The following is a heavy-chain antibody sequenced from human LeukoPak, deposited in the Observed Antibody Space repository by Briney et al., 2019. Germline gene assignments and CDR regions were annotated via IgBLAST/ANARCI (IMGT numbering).Heavy chain of an antibody. J-gene: IGHJ4*02. CDR2: ISSSSSYI. CDR1: GFTFSGYS. CDR3: ARVPCSSTSCQFDY. V-gene: IGHV3-21*01. D-gene: IGHD2-2*01. Sequence: GGSLRLSCAASGFTFSGYSMNWVRQAPGKGLEWVSSISSSSSYIYYPDSVKGRFTISRDNAKNSLYLQMNSLRAEDTAVYYCARVPCSSTSCQFDYWGQGTLVTVSS.